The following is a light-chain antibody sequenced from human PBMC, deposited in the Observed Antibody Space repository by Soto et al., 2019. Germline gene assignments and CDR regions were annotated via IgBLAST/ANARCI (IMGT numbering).Light chain of an antibody. CDR3: QQGYTTLWT. CDR1: QPIGTS. J-gene: IGKJ1*01. CDR2: AAS. V-gene: IGKV1-39*01. Sequence: DIQMTQSPSSLSASVGDTVTVTCRASQPIGTSLHWYQQKPGKAPKVLISAASRLQSGVPSRFSGSGSGTHFARTISNLQPEDFATYYCQQGYTTLWTFGQGTKVELK.